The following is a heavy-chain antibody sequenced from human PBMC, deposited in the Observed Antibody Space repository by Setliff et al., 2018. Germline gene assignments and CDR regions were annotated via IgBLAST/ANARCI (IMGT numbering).Heavy chain of an antibody. CDR2: VYYTGTT. Sequence: SETLSLTCTVSGGSIMNYFWSWIRQPPGKGLEWVGYVYYTGTTNYNPSLKSRLTISVDPSKNQVSLQLKSATTADTAVYYCARDRTAYNYGMDIWGQGTTVTVS. V-gene: IGHV4-59*01. D-gene: IGHD5-18*01. J-gene: IGHJ6*02. CDR3: ARDRTAYNYGMDI. CDR1: GGSIMNYF.